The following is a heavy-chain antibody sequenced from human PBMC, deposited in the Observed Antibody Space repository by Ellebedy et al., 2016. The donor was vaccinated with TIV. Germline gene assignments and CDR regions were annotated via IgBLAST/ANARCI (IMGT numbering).Heavy chain of an antibody. CDR3: ARCFYDSSGYCYGGMDV. D-gene: IGHD3-22*01. V-gene: IGHV4-34*01. J-gene: IGHJ6*02. CDR2: TNPSGRT. Sequence: MPSETLSLTCAVYGGSFSGYYWSWIRQHPGKGLEWIGETNPSGRTNYNPSLKSRVTISVDTSKNQFSLKVNSVTAADTAVYYCARCFYDSSGYCYGGMDVWGQGTTVTVSS. CDR1: GGSFSGYY.